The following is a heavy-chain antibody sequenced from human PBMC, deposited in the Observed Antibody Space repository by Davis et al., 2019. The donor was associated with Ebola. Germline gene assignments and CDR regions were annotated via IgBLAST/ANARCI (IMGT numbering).Heavy chain of an antibody. Sequence: GESLKISCAASGFTFSSYAMSWVRQAPGKGLEWVSGISGSGGSTYYPDSVKGRFTISRDNSKSTVYLQMDSLGAEDTAVYYCAKSAVAGTSFRGLFDYWGQGTLVTVSS. CDR1: GFTFSSYA. V-gene: IGHV3-23*01. D-gene: IGHD6-19*01. CDR3: AKSAVAGTSFRGLFDY. J-gene: IGHJ4*02. CDR2: ISGSGGST.